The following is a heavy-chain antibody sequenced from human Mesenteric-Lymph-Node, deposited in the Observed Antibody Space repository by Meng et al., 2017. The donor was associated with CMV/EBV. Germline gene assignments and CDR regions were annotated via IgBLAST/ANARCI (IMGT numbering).Heavy chain of an antibody. D-gene: IGHD3-10*01. J-gene: IGHJ4*02. CDR1: GFTFSDYY. Sequence: GGSLRLSCAASGFTFSDYYMNWVRQAPGKGLEWVSSISSSSTIYYADSVKGRFTISRDNAKNSLYLQMNSLRAEDTAVYYCARYRGAYDYFDYWGQGALVTVSS. V-gene: IGHV3-69-1*01. CDR2: ISSSSTI. CDR3: ARYRGAYDYFDY.